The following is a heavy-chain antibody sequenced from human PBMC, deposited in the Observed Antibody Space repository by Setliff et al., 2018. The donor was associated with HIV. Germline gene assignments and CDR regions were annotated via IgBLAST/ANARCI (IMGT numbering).Heavy chain of an antibody. Sequence: SETLSLTCAVSGYSISSGFYWSWMRQPPGKGLEWIGSIYQSGTTNYNPSLESRLTISVDTAKNQFSLKLSSVTAADTAVYYCAAATTLLSPRAWGQGTLVTVSS. D-gene: IGHD2-15*01. V-gene: IGHV4-38-2*01. CDR1: GYSISSGFY. CDR3: AAATTLLSPRA. CDR2: IYQSGTT. J-gene: IGHJ5*02.